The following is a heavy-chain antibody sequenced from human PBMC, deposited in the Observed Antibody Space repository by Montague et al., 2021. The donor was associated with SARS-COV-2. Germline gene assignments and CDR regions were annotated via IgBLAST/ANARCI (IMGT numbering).Heavy chain of an antibody. CDR3: ARGLPVTTLFYYFGMDV. CDR2: FYYSGTT. CDR1: GDSISTTGYH. V-gene: IGHV4-39*07. J-gene: IGHJ6*02. D-gene: IGHD4-11*01. Sequence: SETLSLTCTVSGDSISTTGYHWGWIRQSPGKGLEWIGGFYYSGTTSSNPSLKSRVTISIDTSKNELSLKLGSVTAADTAVYFCARGLPVTTLFYYFGMDVWGQGTTVTVSS.